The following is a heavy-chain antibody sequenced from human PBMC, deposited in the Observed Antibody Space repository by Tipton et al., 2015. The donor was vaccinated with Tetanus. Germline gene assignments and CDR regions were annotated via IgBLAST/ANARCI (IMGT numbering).Heavy chain of an antibody. Sequence: TLSLTCTVSGGSISIRNYFWGWIRQAPGKGLEWIGNIYYGGSTDYNPSLKSRVAISVDTSKNQFSLKLSSVTAADTAVYYCARANYDFPKKGPFDSWGQGTLVIVSS. CDR3: ARANYDFPKKGPFDS. J-gene: IGHJ4*02. V-gene: IGHV4-39*01. CDR2: IYYGGST. D-gene: IGHD3-3*01. CDR1: GGSISIRNYF.